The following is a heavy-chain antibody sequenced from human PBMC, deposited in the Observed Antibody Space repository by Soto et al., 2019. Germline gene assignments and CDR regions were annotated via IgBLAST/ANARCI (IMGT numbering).Heavy chain of an antibody. V-gene: IGHV2-5*02. D-gene: IGHD6-19*01. CDR3: AHGSGWLFDF. CDR1: GFSLTSNAVG. Sequence: QITLKESGPTLVKPTQTLTLTCTFSGFSLTSNAVGVGWFRQPPGKALEWLALIYWDDDNHYSPSLKSRLTFTKDTSKTQVVLIMTNMDPIDTATYYCAHGSGWLFDFWGKGTLVTVSS. CDR2: IYWDDDN. J-gene: IGHJ4*02.